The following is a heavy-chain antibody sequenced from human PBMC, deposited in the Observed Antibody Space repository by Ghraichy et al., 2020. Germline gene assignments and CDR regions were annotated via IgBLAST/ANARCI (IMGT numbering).Heavy chain of an antibody. CDR3: ASSPAAAGWSYYFDY. Sequence: GGSLRLSCAASGLTFRSYGMHWVRQAPGKGLEWVAVIWYDATNKYYADSVKGRFSISRDNSKSKLYLQMNSLRAENEDAYYYASSPAAAGWSYYFDYWGQRTLVTVAS. J-gene: IGHJ4*02. CDR2: IWYDATNK. D-gene: IGHD6-13*01. V-gene: IGHV3-33*01. CDR1: GLTFRSYG.